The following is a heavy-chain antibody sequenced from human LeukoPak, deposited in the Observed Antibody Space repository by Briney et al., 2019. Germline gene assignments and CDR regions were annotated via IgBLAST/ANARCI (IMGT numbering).Heavy chain of an antibody. D-gene: IGHD4-11*01. CDR2: ISGSGGST. CDR1: GFTFSSYA. CDR3: ALTTVPAVAHN. J-gene: IGHJ4*02. Sequence: QTGGSLRLSCAASGFTFSSYAMSWVRQAPGKGLEWVSAISGSGGSTYYADSVKGRFTISRDNAKNSLYLQMNSLRAEDTAVYYCALTTVPAVAHNWGQGTLVTVSS. V-gene: IGHV3-23*01.